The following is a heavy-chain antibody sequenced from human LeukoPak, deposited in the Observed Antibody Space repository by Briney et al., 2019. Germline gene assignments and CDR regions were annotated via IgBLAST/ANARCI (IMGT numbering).Heavy chain of an antibody. CDR1: GFSLSSSA. D-gene: IGHD3-22*01. Sequence: GGSLKLSCAASGFSLSSSAVHWVRQASGKGPEWVGRIRSKASTYATGYAASVKSRFTISRDDSKNTAYLQMNSLNTEDTAVYYGASRGDSSRYDYPFDYWGQGTQVTVSS. CDR3: ASRGDSSRYDYPFDY. CDR2: IRSKASTYAT. J-gene: IGHJ4*02. V-gene: IGHV3-73*01.